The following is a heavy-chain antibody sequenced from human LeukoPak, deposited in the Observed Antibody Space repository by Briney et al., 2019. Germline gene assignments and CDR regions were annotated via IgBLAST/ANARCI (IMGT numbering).Heavy chain of an antibody. CDR1: GGSISSGSYY. CDR2: IYTSGST. CDR3: ARAHRDSGSYYMDV. D-gene: IGHD1-26*01. Sequence: PSQTLSLTCTVSGGSISSGSYYWSWIRQPAGKGLEWIGRIYTSGSTNYNPSLKSRVTISVDTSKNQFSLKLSSVTAADTAVYYCARAHRDSGSYYMDVWGKGTTVTISS. J-gene: IGHJ6*03. V-gene: IGHV4-61*02.